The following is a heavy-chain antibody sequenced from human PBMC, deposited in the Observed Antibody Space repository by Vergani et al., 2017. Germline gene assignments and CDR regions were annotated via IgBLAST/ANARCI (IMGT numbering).Heavy chain of an antibody. Sequence: QVQLQQWGAGLLKPSETLSLTCAVYGGSFSGYYWSWIRQPPGKGLEWIGEINHSGSTNYNPSLKSRVTISVDTSKNQFSLKLSSVTAADTAVYYCARVPYGSGSYYKKPYYMDVWGKGTTVTVSS. CDR2: INHSGST. J-gene: IGHJ6*03. CDR1: GGSFSGYY. D-gene: IGHD3-10*01. CDR3: ARVPYGSGSYYKKPYYMDV. V-gene: IGHV4-34*01.